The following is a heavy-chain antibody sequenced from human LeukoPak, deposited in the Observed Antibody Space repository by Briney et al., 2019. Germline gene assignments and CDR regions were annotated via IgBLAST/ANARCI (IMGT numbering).Heavy chain of an antibody. V-gene: IGHV3-48*03. CDR2: ISSSGSTI. CDR3: ARVQGGGYRTADY. CDR1: GFTFSSYE. J-gene: IGHJ4*02. Sequence: GGSLRLSCAASGFTFSSYEMNWVRQAPGKGLEWVSYISSSGSTIYYADSVKGRFTISRDNAKNSLFLQMNSLRGEDTAMYYCARVQGGGYRTADYWGQGTLVTVSS. D-gene: IGHD6-19*01.